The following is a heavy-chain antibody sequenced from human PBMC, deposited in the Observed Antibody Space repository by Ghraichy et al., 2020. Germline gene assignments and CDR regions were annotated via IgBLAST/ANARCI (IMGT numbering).Heavy chain of an antibody. CDR3: ASLPGW. D-gene: IGHD2-15*01. V-gene: IGHV3-7*03. CDR2: IKQDGSEK. Sequence: GGSLRLSCAASGFTFSRYWMSWVRQAPGKGLEWVANIKQDGSEKYYVDSVRGRLTISRDNAKNSLSLQMNSLRAEDTAIYYCASLPGWWGQGTLVTVSS. CDR1: GFTFSRYW. J-gene: IGHJ4*02.